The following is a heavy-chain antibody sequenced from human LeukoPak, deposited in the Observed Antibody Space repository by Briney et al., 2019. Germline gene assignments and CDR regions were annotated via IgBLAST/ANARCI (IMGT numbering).Heavy chain of an antibody. CDR1: GGSISSYY. J-gene: IGHJ4*02. CDR2: IYHSGST. CDR3: ARVGYSSNFYYFDY. V-gene: IGHV4-59*01. Sequence: SETLSLTCTVSGGSISSYYWSWLRQPPGKGLEWIGYIYHSGSTNYNPSLKSRVNISVATSRTQFSLDLSSVTAADTAVYYCARVGYSSNFYYFDYWGQGTLVTVSS. D-gene: IGHD6-13*01.